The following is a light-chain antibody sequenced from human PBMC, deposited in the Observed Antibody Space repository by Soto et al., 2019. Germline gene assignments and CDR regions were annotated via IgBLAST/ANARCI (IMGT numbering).Light chain of an antibody. V-gene: IGKV1-13*02. CDR3: QQYGSSGT. J-gene: IGKJ1*01. Sequence: AILLTQSPSSLSASVGDRVTITCRASQGIDSSFAWYQQKPGKAPKLLIYDASSLESGVPSRFSGSGSGTEFTLTISRLEPEDFAVYYCQQYGSSGTFGQGTKVDIK. CDR1: QGIDSS. CDR2: DAS.